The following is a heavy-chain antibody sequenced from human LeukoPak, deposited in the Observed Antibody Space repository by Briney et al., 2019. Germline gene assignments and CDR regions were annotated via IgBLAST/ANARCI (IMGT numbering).Heavy chain of an antibody. CDR1: GFTFSSFA. CDR3: AKDHRIVVENYYYYGMDV. J-gene: IGHJ6*02. Sequence: PGGSLKLSCAASGFTFSSFAMTWVRQAPGKGLEWVSSISGTDGITYYASSVKGRFTISRDNSKNTLYLQMNSLRAEDTAVYYCAKDHRIVVENYYYYGMDVWGQGTTVTVSS. V-gene: IGHV3-23*01. D-gene: IGHD3-22*01. CDR2: ISGTDGIT.